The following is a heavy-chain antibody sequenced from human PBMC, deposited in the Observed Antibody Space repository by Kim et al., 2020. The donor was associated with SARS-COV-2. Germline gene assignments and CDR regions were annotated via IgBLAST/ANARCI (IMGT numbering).Heavy chain of an antibody. CDR2: TYYRSGWYF. Sequence: SQTLSLTRAISGDSVSSNTAAWNWIRQSPSRGLEWLGRTYYRSGWYFDYAISVKARLTINADISKNQFSLQLNSVTPEDTAVYYCTSGWAFDIWGQGTMV. CDR1: GDSVSSNTAA. D-gene: IGHD3-16*01. V-gene: IGHV6-1*01. CDR3: TSGWAFDI. J-gene: IGHJ3*02.